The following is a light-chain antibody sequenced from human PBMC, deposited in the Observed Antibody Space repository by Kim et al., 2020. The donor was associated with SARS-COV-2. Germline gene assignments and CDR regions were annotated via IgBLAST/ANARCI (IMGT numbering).Light chain of an antibody. V-gene: IGKV3-20*01. CDR1: ESVSHSY. Sequence: STGERATLSCRASESVSHSYLAWYLQKPGQTPRLLIFGASTRPIGIPDRFSGSGSGTDFTLTISRLEPEDFAIYYCQQYGATPLTFGGGTKVDIK. CDR2: GAS. J-gene: IGKJ4*01. CDR3: QQYGATPLT.